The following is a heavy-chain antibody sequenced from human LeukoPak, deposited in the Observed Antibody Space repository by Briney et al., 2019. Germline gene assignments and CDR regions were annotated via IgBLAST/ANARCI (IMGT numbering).Heavy chain of an antibody. CDR2: ISSSSSTI. V-gene: IGHV3-48*01. CDR1: GFTFSGYS. CDR3: ARESRGELEDY. J-gene: IGHJ4*02. D-gene: IGHD1-26*01. Sequence: GGSLRLSCAASGFTFSGYSMNWVRQAPGKGLEWVSYISSSSSTIYYADSVKGRFTISRDNAKNSLYLQMNSLRAEDTAVYYCARESRGELEDYWGQGTLVTVSS.